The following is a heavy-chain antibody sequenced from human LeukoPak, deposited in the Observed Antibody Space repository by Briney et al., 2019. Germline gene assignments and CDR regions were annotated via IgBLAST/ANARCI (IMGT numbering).Heavy chain of an antibody. J-gene: IGHJ4*02. Sequence: GGSLRLSCAASGFTFSSYGMSWVRQAPGKGLEWVSGIIGGAGSTYYADSVKGRFTISGDNSKNTLFLQMNSLRAGDTAVYYCAHGAMYQLDYWGQGTLVTVSS. D-gene: IGHD2-2*01. V-gene: IGHV3-23*01. CDR2: IIGGAGST. CDR3: AHGAMYQLDY. CDR1: GFTFSSYG.